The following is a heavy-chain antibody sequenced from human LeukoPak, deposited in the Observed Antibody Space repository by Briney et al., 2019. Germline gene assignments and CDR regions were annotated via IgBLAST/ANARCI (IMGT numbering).Heavy chain of an antibody. Sequence: GGSLRLSCAASAFTFSNYWMSWVRQAPGKGLEWVANIKEDGSEINYVDSVKGRFTISRDNAKNSLYLQMNSLRVDDTAVYYCASGNREYSSSWYKGDYMDVWGKGTTVTVSS. CDR1: AFTFSNYW. CDR2: IKEDGSEI. CDR3: ASGNREYSSSWYKGDYMDV. V-gene: IGHV3-7*01. J-gene: IGHJ6*03. D-gene: IGHD6-13*01.